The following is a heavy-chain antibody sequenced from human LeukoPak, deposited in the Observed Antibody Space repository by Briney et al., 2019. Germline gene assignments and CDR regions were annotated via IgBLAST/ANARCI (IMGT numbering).Heavy chain of an antibody. Sequence: SVKVSCKASGGTFSSYAISWVRQAPGQGLEWMGRIIPILGIANYAQKFQGRVTITADKSTCTAYMELSSLRSEDTAVYYCASGRDGYTTFDYWGQGTLVTVSS. J-gene: IGHJ4*02. CDR1: GGTFSSYA. CDR2: IIPILGIA. V-gene: IGHV1-69*04. D-gene: IGHD5-24*01. CDR3: ASGRDGYTTFDY.